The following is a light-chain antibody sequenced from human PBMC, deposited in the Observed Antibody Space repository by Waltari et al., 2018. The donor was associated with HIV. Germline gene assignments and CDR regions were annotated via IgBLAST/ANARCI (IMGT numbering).Light chain of an antibody. V-gene: IGKV3-15*01. J-gene: IGKJ2*01. CDR2: GAS. Sequence: VMTPPPATLSVSPGERATPSRRASQSVGSNLAWYQRKPAQAPRLVIYGASTRATGVPDRLSGSGSGTEFTLTISSLQSEDFAVYYCQQYNNWPYTFGQGTKLEIK. CDR3: QQYNNWPYT. CDR1: QSVGSN.